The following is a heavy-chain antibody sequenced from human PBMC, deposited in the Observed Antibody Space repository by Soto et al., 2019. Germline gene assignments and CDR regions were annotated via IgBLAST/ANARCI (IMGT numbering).Heavy chain of an antibody. V-gene: IGHV3-53*02. J-gene: IGHJ2*01. CDR2: IYSGGST. CDR3: AGPSSGWSAHTGPGYFDL. CDR1: GFTVSSNY. D-gene: IGHD6-19*01. Sequence: EVQLVETGGGLIQPGGSLRLSCAASGFTVSSNYMSWVRHAPGKGLEWVSVIYSGGSTYYADSVKGRFTISRDNSKITLYLQMNSLRAEDTAVYYCAGPSSGWSAHTGPGYFDLWGRGTLVTVSS.